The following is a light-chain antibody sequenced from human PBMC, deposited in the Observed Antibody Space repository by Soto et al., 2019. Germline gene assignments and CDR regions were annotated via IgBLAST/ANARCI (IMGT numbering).Light chain of an antibody. CDR3: QQYGSSPRT. CDR1: QSVSSSY. CDR2: GAS. V-gene: IGKV3-20*01. Sequence: LSVSPVERATLSCRASQSVSSSYLAWYQQKPGQAPRLLIYGASSRATGIPDRFSGSGSGTDFTLTISRLEPEDFAVYYCQQYGSSPRTFGQGTKVDIK. J-gene: IGKJ1*01.